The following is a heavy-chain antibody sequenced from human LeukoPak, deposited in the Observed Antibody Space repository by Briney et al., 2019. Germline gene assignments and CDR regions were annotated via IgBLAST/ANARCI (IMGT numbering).Heavy chain of an antibody. D-gene: IGHD6-19*01. V-gene: IGHV6-1*01. CDR3: ATGGSGWYSIYWFDP. CDR2: TYYRAKWYN. J-gene: IGHJ5*02. Sequence: SQTLSLTCAISGDSVSSNSAAWNWIRQSRSRGLEWLGRTYYRAKWYNDYAISVKSRITINPDTSKNQFSLQLNSVTPEDTAVYYCATGGSGWYSIYWFDPWGQGTLVTVSS. CDR1: GDSVSSNSAA.